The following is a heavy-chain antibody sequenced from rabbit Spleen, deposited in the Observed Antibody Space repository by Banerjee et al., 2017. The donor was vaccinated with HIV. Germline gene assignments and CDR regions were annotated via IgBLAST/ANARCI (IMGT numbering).Heavy chain of an antibody. CDR2: IYTGDGYT. CDR3: ARSTTIWIYFVL. CDR1: GFSFSDRDV. D-gene: IGHD5-1*01. V-gene: IGHV1S45*01. Sequence: QQQLVESGGGLVKPGASLTLTCKASGFSFSDRDVMCWVRQAPGKGLEWIACIYTGDGYTYYATWAKGRFTISKTSTAVTLQMTSLTAADTATYFCARSTTIWIYFVLWGPGTLVTVS. J-gene: IGHJ4*01.